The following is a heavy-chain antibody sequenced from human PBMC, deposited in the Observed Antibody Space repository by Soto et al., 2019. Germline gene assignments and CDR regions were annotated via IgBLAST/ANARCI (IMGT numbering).Heavy chain of an antibody. Sequence: ASVKVSCKASPGTLSSYAISWVRPAPGQGFEWMGGLIAISGTAIYAQKFQGRVTITADESTSTAYMELSSLSSEDTAVYYCARSLLVVPASYYYYGMDVWGHGTTVTVSS. V-gene: IGHV1-69*13. D-gene: IGHD2-2*01. CDR1: PGTLSSYA. CDR3: ARSLLVVPASYYYYGMDV. CDR2: LIAISGTA. J-gene: IGHJ6*02.